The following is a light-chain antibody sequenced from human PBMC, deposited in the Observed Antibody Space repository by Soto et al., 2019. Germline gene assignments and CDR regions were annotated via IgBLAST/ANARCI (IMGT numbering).Light chain of an antibody. CDR1: RSVSSY. CDR2: DAS. CDR3: QQGSKWRT. J-gene: IGKJ1*01. Sequence: EIVLTQSPATLSLSPGEKATLSCRASRSVSSYLAWYQQKPGQAPRLLIYDASKRSTGIPARFSGSGFGTDYTLTISSLEPEDFALYYCQQGSKWRTFGQGIKVDIK. V-gene: IGKV3-11*01.